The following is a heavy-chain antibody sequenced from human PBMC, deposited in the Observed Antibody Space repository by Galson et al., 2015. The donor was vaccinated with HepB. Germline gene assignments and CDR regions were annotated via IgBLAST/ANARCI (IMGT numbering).Heavy chain of an antibody. Sequence: SLRLSCAASGFTFSSCGVHWVRQAPGKGLEWVAMIWYDGSYKYYADSVKGRFTISRDNSKNTLYLQMNSLRAEDTAVYYCARAPTSYSSSSLVFDYWGQGTLVTVSS. CDR3: ARAPTSYSSSSLVFDY. D-gene: IGHD6-6*01. V-gene: IGHV3-33*01. CDR2: IWYDGSYK. CDR1: GFTFSSCG. J-gene: IGHJ4*02.